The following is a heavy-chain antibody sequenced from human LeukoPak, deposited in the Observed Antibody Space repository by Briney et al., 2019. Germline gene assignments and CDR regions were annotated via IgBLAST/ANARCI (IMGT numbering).Heavy chain of an antibody. CDR3: ARGEYSSSWYTKGY. D-gene: IGHD6-13*01. CDR2: ISYDGSSE. J-gene: IGHJ4*02. Sequence: GGSLRLSCAASGFTFSSYAMHWVRQAPGKGLEWVGVISYDGSSEYYADSVKGRFTISRDNSKNTLYLQMNSLRAEDTAVYYCARGEYSSSWYTKGYWGQGTLVTVSS. V-gene: IGHV3-30-3*01. CDR1: GFTFSSYA.